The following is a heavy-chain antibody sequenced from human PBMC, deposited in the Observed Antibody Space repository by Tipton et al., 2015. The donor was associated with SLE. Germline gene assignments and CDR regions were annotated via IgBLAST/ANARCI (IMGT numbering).Heavy chain of an antibody. Sequence: TLSLTCAVYGGSFSGYYWSWIRQTPGKGLEWIGNTFNDGSTYYNPSLKSRVIISLDSSKNRFSLRVTSLTAADTAVYYCATQMSPGLSQGLDYWGPGTLVIVSS. CDR1: GGSFSGYY. CDR2: TFNDGST. V-gene: IGHV4-34*12. D-gene: IGHD5-24*01. CDR3: ATQMSPGLSQGLDY. J-gene: IGHJ4*02.